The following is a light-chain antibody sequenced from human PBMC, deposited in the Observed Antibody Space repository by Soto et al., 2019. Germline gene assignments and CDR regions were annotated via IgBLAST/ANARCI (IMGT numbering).Light chain of an antibody. CDR3: QQSYSTLRT. CDR2: GAS. J-gene: IGKJ1*01. CDR1: QSISRY. Sequence: DIQMTQSPSSLSASVGDRVTITCRASQSISRYLNWYQHKPGEAPRLLMYGASSLQSGVPSRFTGSRPRKDFTLTNSSLQPEDFALYYCQQSYSTLRTFGQGTKAEIK. V-gene: IGKV1-39*01.